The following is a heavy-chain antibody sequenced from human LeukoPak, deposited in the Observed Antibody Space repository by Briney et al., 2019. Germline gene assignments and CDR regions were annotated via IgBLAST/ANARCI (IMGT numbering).Heavy chain of an antibody. Sequence: PSETLSLTCTVSGGSISSGGYYWSWFRQHPGKDLEWIGYIYYSGSTYYNPSLKSRVTISVDTSKNQFSLKLSSVTAADTAVYYCARVNYDGSGSDYWGQGTLVTVSS. J-gene: IGHJ4*02. CDR1: GGSISSGGYY. V-gene: IGHV4-31*03. D-gene: IGHD3-10*01. CDR2: IYYSGST. CDR3: ARVNYDGSGSDY.